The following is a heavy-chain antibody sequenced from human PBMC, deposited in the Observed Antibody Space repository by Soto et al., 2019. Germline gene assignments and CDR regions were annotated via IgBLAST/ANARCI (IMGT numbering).Heavy chain of an antibody. J-gene: IGHJ4*02. CDR2: IIPILGIA. V-gene: IGHV1-69*08. CDR1: GGTFSSYT. D-gene: IGHD4-17*01. CDR3: ARETYGDYLERNFDY. Sequence: VQLVQSGAEVKKPGSSVKVSCKASGGTFSSYTISWVRQAPGQGLEWMGRIIPILGIANYAQKFQGRVTFTADKSTSTAYMELSSLRSEDTAVYYCARETYGDYLERNFDYWGQGTLVTVSS.